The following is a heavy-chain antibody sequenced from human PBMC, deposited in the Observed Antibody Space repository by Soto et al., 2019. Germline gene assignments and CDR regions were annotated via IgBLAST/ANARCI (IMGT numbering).Heavy chain of an antibody. D-gene: IGHD3-10*01. CDR3: ARGQIGRLRGLDY. CDR1: GNTFNTDY. J-gene: IGHJ4*02. Sequence: QVQLVQSGAEEKNPGASVKVSCKASGNTFNTDYMHWVRQAPGQGLEWMGIINPSGGSASYAQKFQGRVTMTRDTSTSTVYMELSSLRSDDTAVYYCARGQIGRLRGLDYWGQGTLLTVSS. V-gene: IGHV1-46*02. CDR2: INPSGGSA.